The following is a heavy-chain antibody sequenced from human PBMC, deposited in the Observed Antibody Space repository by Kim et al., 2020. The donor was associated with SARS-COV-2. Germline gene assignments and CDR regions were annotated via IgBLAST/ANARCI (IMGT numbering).Heavy chain of an antibody. D-gene: IGHD5-12*01. V-gene: IGHV3-23*01. CDR1: GFTFSNYA. CDR3: ANRRDGFNSVDY. CDR2: ISASGDST. J-gene: IGHJ4*02. Sequence: GGSLRLSCAASGFTFSNYAMTWVRQAPGKGLEWVSAISASGDSTYSADSVKGRFTITRDNSKNTLYLQMNSLRAEDTAVYYCANRRDGFNSVDYWGQGTLVTVSS.